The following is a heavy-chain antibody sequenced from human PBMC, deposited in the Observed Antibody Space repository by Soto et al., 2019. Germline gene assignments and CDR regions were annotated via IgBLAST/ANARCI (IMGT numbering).Heavy chain of an antibody. J-gene: IGHJ5*02. V-gene: IGHV1-69*01. CDR1: GGSFSYYA. CDR2: IIPLFGTT. D-gene: IGHD3-9*01. CDR3: ARSGEAYYDVLTGYYKGSWFDP. Sequence: QVQLVQSGAEVRRTGSSVKVSCKASGGSFSYYAFSWVRQGPGQWLEWMGGIIPLFGTTKYAQTFQGRVTITADESTKIVYMELSSLRSEDTAVYYCARSGEAYYDVLTGYYKGSWFDPWGQGTLVTVSS.